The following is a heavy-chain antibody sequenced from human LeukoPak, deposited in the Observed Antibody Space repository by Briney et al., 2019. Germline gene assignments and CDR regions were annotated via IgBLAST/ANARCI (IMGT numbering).Heavy chain of an antibody. Sequence: SGTLSLTCAVSGGSISSSNWWSWVRQPPGKGLEWIGDIYHSGSTNYNPSLKSRVTISVDTSKNQFSLRLSSVTAADTAVYYCARENSYYDSSGYYYGSGYFDYWGQGTLVTVSS. D-gene: IGHD3-22*01. J-gene: IGHJ4*02. CDR2: IYHSGST. CDR1: GGSISSSNW. V-gene: IGHV4-4*02. CDR3: ARENSYYDSSGYYYGSGYFDY.